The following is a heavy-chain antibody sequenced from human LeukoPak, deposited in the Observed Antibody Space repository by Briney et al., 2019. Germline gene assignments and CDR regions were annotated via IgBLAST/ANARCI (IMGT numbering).Heavy chain of an antibody. CDR3: ARGDYGDRDLDY. Sequence: GGSLRLSYAASGFTFRSYAMSWVRRAPGKGLEWVSSISGSGDSTYYADSVKGRFTLSRDNAKNSLYLQMNSLRDEGTAVYYCARGDYGDRDLDYWGQGTLVTVSS. D-gene: IGHD4-17*01. V-gene: IGHV3-23*01. J-gene: IGHJ4*02. CDR2: ISGSGDST. CDR1: GFTFRSYA.